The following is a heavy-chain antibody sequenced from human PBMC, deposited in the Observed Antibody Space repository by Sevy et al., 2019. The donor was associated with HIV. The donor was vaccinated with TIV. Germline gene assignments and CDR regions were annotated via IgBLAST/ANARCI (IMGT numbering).Heavy chain of an antibody. D-gene: IGHD3-10*01. V-gene: IGHV4-39*01. Sequence: SETLSLTCTVSAGSIARSSCDWGWIRQSPGKGLEWIGSIYFSGSTSYATSLRSRVTISVDTSKNQVSLKMSSVTATDTAFYYCARHGGLVDRGFDFWGQGALVTVSS. CDR2: IYFSGST. J-gene: IGHJ4*02. CDR1: AGSIARSSCD. CDR3: ARHGGLVDRGFDF.